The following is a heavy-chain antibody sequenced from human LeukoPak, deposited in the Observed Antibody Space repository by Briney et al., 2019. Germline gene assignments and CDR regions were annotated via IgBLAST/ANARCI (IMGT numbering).Heavy chain of an antibody. Sequence: SETLSLTCTVSGGSISSGSYYWSWIRQPAGKGLEWIGRIYTSGSTNYNPSLKSRVTISVDTSKNQFSLKLSSVTAADTAVYYCARGHRGAPSESPVHNWSYVGFDPWGQGTLVTVSS. CDR3: ARGHRGAPSESPVHNWSYVGFDP. CDR2: IYTSGST. J-gene: IGHJ5*02. CDR1: GGSISSGSYY. V-gene: IGHV4-61*02. D-gene: IGHD1-7*01.